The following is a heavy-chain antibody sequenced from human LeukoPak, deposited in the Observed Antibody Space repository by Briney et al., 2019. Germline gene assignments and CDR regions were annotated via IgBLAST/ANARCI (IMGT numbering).Heavy chain of an antibody. Sequence: PGRSLRLSCAASGFTFSNYGIHWVRQAPGKGLEWLAVIWYDGHSKYYADSVKGRFTISRDNSKNTVYLRMNSLRAEDTALYYCAKELGTWGVRYFDYWGQGTLVTVSS. CDR1: GFTFSNYG. V-gene: IGHV3-33*06. CDR3: AKELGTWGVRYFDY. D-gene: IGHD3-10*01. CDR2: IWYDGHSK. J-gene: IGHJ4*02.